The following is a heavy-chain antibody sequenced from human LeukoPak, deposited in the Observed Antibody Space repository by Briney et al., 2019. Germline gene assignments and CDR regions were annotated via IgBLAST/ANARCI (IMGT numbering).Heavy chain of an antibody. Sequence: GRSLRLSCAASGFTFSSYAMHWVRQAPGKGLEWVAVISYDGSNKYYADSVKGRFTISRDNSRNTLYLQMNSLRAEDTAVYYCASDRSGPFDYWGQGTLVTVSS. CDR3: ASDRSGPFDY. J-gene: IGHJ4*02. CDR2: ISYDGSNK. D-gene: IGHD7-27*01. V-gene: IGHV3-30*04. CDR1: GFTFSSYA.